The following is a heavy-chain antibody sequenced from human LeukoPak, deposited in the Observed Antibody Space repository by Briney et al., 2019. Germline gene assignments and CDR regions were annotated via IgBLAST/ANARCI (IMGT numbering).Heavy chain of an antibody. Sequence: SETLSLTCTVSGGSVSSGSYYWSWIRQPPGKGLEWIGYIYYSGSTNYNPSLKSRVTISVDTSKNQFSLKLSSVTAADTAVYYCARDTSSWFDPWGQGTLSPSPQ. CDR1: GGSVSSGSYY. D-gene: IGHD1-1*01. CDR2: IYYSGST. J-gene: IGHJ5*02. V-gene: IGHV4-61*01. CDR3: ARDTSSWFDP.